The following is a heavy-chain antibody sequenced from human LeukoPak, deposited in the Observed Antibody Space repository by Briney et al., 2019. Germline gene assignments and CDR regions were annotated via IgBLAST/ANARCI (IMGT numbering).Heavy chain of an antibody. D-gene: IGHD4-11*01. CDR2: INEDGNVK. J-gene: IGHJ4*02. CDR3: ARHLFDYIAFAY. V-gene: IGHV3-7*03. Sequence: GGSLRLSCADSGFTLTKNWMSWVRQSPGKGLEWVADINEDGNVKNYIDSVRGRFAIYRDNAKNSLYLQMNSLRAEDTAVYYCARHLFDYIAFAYWGQGTLVTVSS. CDR1: GFTLTKNW.